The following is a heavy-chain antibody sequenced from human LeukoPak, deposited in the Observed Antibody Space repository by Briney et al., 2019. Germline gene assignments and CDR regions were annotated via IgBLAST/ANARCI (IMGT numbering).Heavy chain of an antibody. CDR1: GGSISSYY. CDR3: ARDIRSVGDTMYFDY. Sequence: PSETLSLTCTVSGGSISSYYWSWIRQPPGKGLEWIGYIYYSGSANYNPSLESRVTISIDMPKNQFSLKLSSVSTADTAVYYCARDIRSVGDTMYFDYWGQGTLVTVSS. D-gene: IGHD1-26*01. V-gene: IGHV4-59*01. CDR2: IYYSGSA. J-gene: IGHJ4*02.